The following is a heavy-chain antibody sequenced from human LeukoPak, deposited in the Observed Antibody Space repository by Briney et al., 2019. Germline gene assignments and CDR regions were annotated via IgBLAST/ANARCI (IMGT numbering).Heavy chain of an antibody. V-gene: IGHV4-34*01. CDR3: ARRRLWFGELPIDY. D-gene: IGHD3-10*01. Sequence: PSETLSLTCAVYGGSFSGYYWSRIRQPPGKGLEWIGDINHSGSTNYNPSLKSRITVSVDTSKNQFSLKLSSVTAADTAVYYCARRRLWFGELPIDYWGQGTLVTVSS. CDR1: GGSFSGYY. CDR2: INHSGST. J-gene: IGHJ4*02.